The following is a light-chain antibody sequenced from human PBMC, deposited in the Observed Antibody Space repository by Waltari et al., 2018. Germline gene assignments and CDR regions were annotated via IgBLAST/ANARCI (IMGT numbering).Light chain of an antibody. Sequence: IQLSQSPSSLPASVVDRVTITCRASQDISHHLNWFQQKPGTAPKLLIYYGTRLIRGVPPRFSGSGSGTEFTLTISSLQPEDSASYYCHQGNTYPYIFGQGTTVEIK. CDR1: QDISHH. V-gene: IGKV1-13*02. CDR3: HQGNTYPYI. CDR2: YGT. J-gene: IGKJ2*01.